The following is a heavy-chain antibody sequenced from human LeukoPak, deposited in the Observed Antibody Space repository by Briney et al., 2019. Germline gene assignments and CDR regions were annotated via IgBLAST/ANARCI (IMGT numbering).Heavy chain of an antibody. D-gene: IGHD3-16*01. J-gene: IGHJ4*02. CDR1: GFSFSTYA. CDR2: ISGSGSST. V-gene: IGHV3-23*01. Sequence: GGSLRLSCAASGFSFSTYAMSWVRQAPGKGLEWVSSISGSGSSTSYADSVKGRFTISRDNSKNTLHLQVNSLRAEGTAVYYCAKDWARVWDYWGQGTLVTVSS. CDR3: AKDWARVWDY.